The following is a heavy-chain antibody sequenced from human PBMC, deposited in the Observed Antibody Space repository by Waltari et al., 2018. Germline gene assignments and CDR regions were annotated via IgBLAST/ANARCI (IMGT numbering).Heavy chain of an antibody. J-gene: IGHJ4*02. D-gene: IGHD4-4*01. CDR2: IKRDGSEK. CDR3: ARGTYSNYGVDY. CDR1: GFTFRSDW. V-gene: IGHV3-7*01. Sequence: EVQLVESGGGLVQPGGSLRLACAPSGFTFRSDWMSWVRQAPGKGLEWVANIKRDGSEKYYVDSMRGRFTISRDNAKNSLYLQMNSLRAEDTAVYYCARGTYSNYGVDYWGQGTLVTVSS.